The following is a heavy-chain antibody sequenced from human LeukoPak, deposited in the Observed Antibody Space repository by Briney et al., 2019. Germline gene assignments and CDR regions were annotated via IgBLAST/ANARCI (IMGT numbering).Heavy chain of an antibody. CDR1: GFTFSNYG. D-gene: IGHD5-18*01. J-gene: IGHJ4*02. Sequence: GGSLRRSCAASGFTFSNYGMHWVRQAPGKGLEWVALIWYDGSNKYYADSVKGRFTISRDNSKNTLYLQMNSLRAEDTAVYYCARTVDTAMAVTFDYWGQGSLVTVSS. CDR3: ARTVDTAMAVTFDY. CDR2: IWYDGSNK. V-gene: IGHV3-33*01.